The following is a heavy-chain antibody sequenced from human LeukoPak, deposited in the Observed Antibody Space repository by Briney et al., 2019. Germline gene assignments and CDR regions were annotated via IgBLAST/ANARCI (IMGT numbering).Heavy chain of an antibody. CDR2: ISAYNVNT. D-gene: IGHD2-2*01. Sequence: ASVKVSCKASGYTFTSYGISWVRQAPGQGLEWMGWISAYNVNTNYAQKLQGRGTMTTDTSTITAYMERRSLRSDDTAVYYYARDCSSPSCYLDYWGQGTLVTVSS. V-gene: IGHV1-18*01. J-gene: IGHJ4*02. CDR1: GYTFTSYG. CDR3: ARDCSSPSCYLDY.